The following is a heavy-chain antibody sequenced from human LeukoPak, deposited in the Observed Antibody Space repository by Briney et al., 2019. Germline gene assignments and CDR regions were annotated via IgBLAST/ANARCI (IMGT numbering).Heavy chain of an antibody. D-gene: IGHD1-26*01. Sequence: GASVKVSCKASGYTFTSYGISGVRQAPGQGLEWMGWISAYNGNTNYAQKLQGRVTTTTDTSTSTAYMELRSLTSDDTAVYYCARVDPGELLKEFWGQGTLVTVSS. V-gene: IGHV1-18*01. CDR3: ARVDPGELLKEF. J-gene: IGHJ4*02. CDR1: GYTFTSYG. CDR2: ISAYNGNT.